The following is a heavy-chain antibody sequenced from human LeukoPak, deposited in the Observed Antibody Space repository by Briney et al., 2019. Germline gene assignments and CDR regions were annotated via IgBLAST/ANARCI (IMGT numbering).Heavy chain of an antibody. D-gene: IGHD3-3*01. J-gene: IGHJ4*02. CDR2: IWYDGSNK. CDR1: GFTFSTYG. CDR3: ARDLEIGSSSYYFDY. V-gene: IGHV3-33*01. Sequence: GRSLRLSCAASGFTFSTYGMHWVRQAPGKGLEWVAVIWYDGSNKYYADSVRGRFTISRDNFKNTLYLQMNSLRAEDTAVYYCARDLEIGSSSYYFDYWGQGTLVTVSS.